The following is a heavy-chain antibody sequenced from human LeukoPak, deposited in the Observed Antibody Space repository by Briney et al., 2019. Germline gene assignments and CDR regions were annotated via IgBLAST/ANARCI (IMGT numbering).Heavy chain of an antibody. V-gene: IGHV3-9*01. Sequence: PGGSLRLSCAASGFTFDDYAMHWVRQAPGKGLEWVSGVSWNSGSIGYVDSVKGRFTISRDNAKNSLYLQMNSLRAEDTALYYCAKDNASEQYYFEYWGQGTLVTVSS. CDR3: AKDNASEQYYFEY. CDR2: VSWNSGSI. D-gene: IGHD1/OR15-1a*01. J-gene: IGHJ4*02. CDR1: GFTFDDYA.